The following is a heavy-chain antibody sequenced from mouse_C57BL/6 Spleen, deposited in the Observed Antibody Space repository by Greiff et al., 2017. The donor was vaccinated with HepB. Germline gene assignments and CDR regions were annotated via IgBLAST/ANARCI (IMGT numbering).Heavy chain of an antibody. V-gene: IGHV1-52*01. CDR3: ARGQLRQGGFDY. CDR1: GYTFTSYW. CDR2: IDPSDSET. Sequence: VQLQQPGAELVRPGSSVKLSCKASGYTFTSYWMHWVKQRPIQGLEWIGNIDPSDSETHYNQKFKDKATLTVDKSSSTAYMQLSSLTSEDSAVYYCARGQLRQGGFDYWGQGTTLTVSS. J-gene: IGHJ2*01. D-gene: IGHD2-4*01.